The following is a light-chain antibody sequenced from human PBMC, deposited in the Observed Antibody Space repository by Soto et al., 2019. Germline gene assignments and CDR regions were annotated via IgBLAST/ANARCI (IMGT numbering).Light chain of an antibody. CDR3: SSYTSSSTPRV. J-gene: IGLJ1*01. CDR1: SSDVGGYNY. V-gene: IGLV2-14*01. CDR2: DVS. Sequence: QPVLTQPASVSGSPGQSITISCTGTSSDVGGYNYVSWYQQHPGEAPKLMIYDVSNRPSGVSNRFSGSKSGNTASLTISGPQAEDEADYYCSSYTSSSTPRVFGTGTKVTVL.